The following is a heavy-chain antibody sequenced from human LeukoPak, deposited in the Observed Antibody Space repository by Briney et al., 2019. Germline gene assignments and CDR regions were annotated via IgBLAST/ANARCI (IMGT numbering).Heavy chain of an antibody. CDR3: ARSTQYRWFDP. V-gene: IGHV1-18*01. CDR2: ISGSNGNT. Sequence: ASVKVSCKASGYSFTRYGISWVRQAPGQGLEWMGWISGSNGNTKYAQKFQGRVTMTRDTSISTAYMELSRLRSDDTAVYYCARSTQYRWFDPWGQGTLVTVSS. CDR1: GYSFTRYG. J-gene: IGHJ5*02. D-gene: IGHD4-11*01.